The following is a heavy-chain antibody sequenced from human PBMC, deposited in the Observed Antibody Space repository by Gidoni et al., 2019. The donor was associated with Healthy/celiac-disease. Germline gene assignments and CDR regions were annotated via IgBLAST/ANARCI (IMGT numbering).Heavy chain of an antibody. V-gene: IGHV4-38-2*01. CDR1: GYSISSGYY. CDR2: IYHSGST. D-gene: IGHD1-26*01. Sequence: QVQLQESGPGLVKPSETLSLTCAVSGYSISSGYYWGWIRQPPGKGLEWIGSIYHSGSTYYNPSLKSRVTRSVDTSKNQFSLKLSSVTAADTAVYYCASEVGATGAFDYWGQGTLVTVSS. J-gene: IGHJ4*02. CDR3: ASEVGATGAFDY.